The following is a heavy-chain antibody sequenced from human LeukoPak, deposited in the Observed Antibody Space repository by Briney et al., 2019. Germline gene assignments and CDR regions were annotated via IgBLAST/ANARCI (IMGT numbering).Heavy chain of an antibody. CDR1: GFTFSTYA. CDR2: ISGSDGST. CDR3: AKDSTWIQLWFAY. J-gene: IGHJ4*02. Sequence: GGSLRLSCAASGFTFSTYAMTWVRQAPGKGLEWVSAISGSDGSTYYADSVKGRFTISRDNSKNTLYLQMNSLSAEDTAVYYCAKDSTWIQLWFAYWGQGTLVTVSS. V-gene: IGHV3-23*01. D-gene: IGHD5-18*01.